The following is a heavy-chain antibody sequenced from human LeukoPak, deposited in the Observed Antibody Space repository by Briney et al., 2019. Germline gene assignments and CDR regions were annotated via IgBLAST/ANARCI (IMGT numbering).Heavy chain of an antibody. D-gene: IGHD3-22*01. CDR2: ISSSSSYI. CDR3: ARDPSKTYYYDSSGYD. J-gene: IGHJ4*02. Sequence: GGSLRLSCAASGFTFSSYSMNWVRPAPGKGLEWVSSISSSSSYIYYADSVKGRFTISRDNAKNSLYLQMNSLRAEDTAVYYCARDPSKTYYYDSSGYDWGQGTLVTVSS. CDR1: GFTFSSYS. V-gene: IGHV3-21*01.